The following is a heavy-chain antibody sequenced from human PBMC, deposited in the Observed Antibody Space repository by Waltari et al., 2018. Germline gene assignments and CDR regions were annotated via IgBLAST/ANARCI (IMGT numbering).Heavy chain of an antibody. Sequence: EVQLLESGGGLVQPGGSLRLSCAASGFTFSRHSMTWVRQVPGRGLEWVSTISGSGRDIAYADSVKGRFTISRDNSKNTLYLQMNSLRAEDTAVYYCVKREAGSSTSYLFMDVWGKGTTVTFSS. CDR3: VKREAGSSTSYLFMDV. V-gene: IGHV3-23*01. D-gene: IGHD6-6*01. CDR1: GFTFSRHS. CDR2: ISGSGRDI. J-gene: IGHJ6*03.